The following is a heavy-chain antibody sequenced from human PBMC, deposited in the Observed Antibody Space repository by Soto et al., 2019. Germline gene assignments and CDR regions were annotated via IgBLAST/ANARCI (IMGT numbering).Heavy chain of an antibody. D-gene: IGHD2-2*01. CDR3: ERVRCASSNCQQLYYYNHAMDV. J-gene: IGHJ6*02. Sequence: GASVKVSCKASGGTFSSYGFTWVRQAPGQGPEWMGGLIPVFGTPTYAQKFQGRVMISADELTSTVHMEVTSLRSDDTAVYYCERVRCASSNCQQLYYYNHAMDVWGQGTTVTVSS. V-gene: IGHV1-69*13. CDR2: LIPVFGTP. CDR1: GGTFSSYG.